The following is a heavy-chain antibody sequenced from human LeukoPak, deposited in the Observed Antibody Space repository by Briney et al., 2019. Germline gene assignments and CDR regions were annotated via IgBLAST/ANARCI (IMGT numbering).Heavy chain of an antibody. CDR3: ARARRDGYNYFDY. D-gene: IGHD5-24*01. CDR1: GGSIRNSSFY. CDR2: IYYSGST. V-gene: IGHV4-31*11. Sequence: SETLSLTCAVSGGSIRNSSFYWGWIRQHPGKGLEWIGYIYYSGSTYYNPSLKSRVTISGDTSKNQFSLKLSSVTAADTAVYYCARARRDGYNYFDYWGQGTLVTVSS. J-gene: IGHJ4*02.